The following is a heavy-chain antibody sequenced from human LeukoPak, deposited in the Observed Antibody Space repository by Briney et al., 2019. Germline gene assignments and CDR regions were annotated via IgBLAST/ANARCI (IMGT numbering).Heavy chain of an antibody. D-gene: IGHD3-9*01. Sequence: PGGSLRLSCAASGFTFSDYYMSWIRQAPGKGLEWVSAISGSGGSTYYADSVKGRFTISRDNSKNTLYLQMNSLRAEDTAVYYCAKGPNHYDILTGYQYWGQGTLVTVSS. CDR1: GFTFSDYY. V-gene: IGHV3-23*01. CDR3: AKGPNHYDILTGYQY. J-gene: IGHJ4*02. CDR2: ISGSGGST.